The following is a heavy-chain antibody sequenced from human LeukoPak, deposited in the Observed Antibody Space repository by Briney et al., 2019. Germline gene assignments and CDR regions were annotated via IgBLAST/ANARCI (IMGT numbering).Heavy chain of an antibody. J-gene: IGHJ4*02. CDR2: INHSGST. V-gene: IGHV4-34*01. D-gene: IGHD3-3*01. CDR1: GGSFSGYY. Sequence: PSETLSLTCAVYGGSFSGYYWSWIRQPPGKGLEWIGEINHSGSTNYNPSLKSRVTISVDTSKNQFSLKLSSVTAADTAVYYCARASYDFWSGYPTRFDYWGQGTLVTVSS. CDR3: ARASYDFWSGYPTRFDY.